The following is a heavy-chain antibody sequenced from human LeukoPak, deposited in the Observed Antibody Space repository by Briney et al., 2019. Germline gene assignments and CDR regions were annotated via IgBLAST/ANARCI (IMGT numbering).Heavy chain of an antibody. D-gene: IGHD6-19*01. CDR1: GGSISSYY. Sequence: PSETLSLTCTVSGGSISSYYWSWIRQPPGKGLEWIGYFDYSGSTNYNPSLKSRITISVDTSKNQFSLKLRSVTATDTAVYYCARLIAVAGLWYFDLWGRGTLVTVSS. CDR2: FDYSGST. CDR3: ARLIAVAGLWYFDL. J-gene: IGHJ2*01. V-gene: IGHV4-59*08.